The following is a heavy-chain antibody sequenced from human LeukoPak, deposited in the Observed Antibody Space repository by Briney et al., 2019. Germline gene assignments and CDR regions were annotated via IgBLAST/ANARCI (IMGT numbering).Heavy chain of an antibody. CDR2: ISSSSSYI. CDR3: ARARDGYNPSGY. Sequence: GGSLRLSCAASGFTFSSYSMNWVRQAPGKGLEWVSSISSSSSYIYYADSVKGRFTISRDNAKNSLYLQMNSLRAEDTAVYYCARARDGYNPSGYWGQGTLVTVSS. D-gene: IGHD5-24*01. CDR1: GFTFSSYS. V-gene: IGHV3-21*01. J-gene: IGHJ4*02.